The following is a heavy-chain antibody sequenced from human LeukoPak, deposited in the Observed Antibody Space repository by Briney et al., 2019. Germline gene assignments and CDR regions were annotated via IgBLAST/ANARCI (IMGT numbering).Heavy chain of an antibody. D-gene: IGHD4-11*01. CDR1: GFSFSSYK. CDR2: ISARGGSI. CDR3: ARAQNADSNWRRYFDY. V-gene: IGHV3-48*03. Sequence: GGSLRLSCTAPGFSFSSYKMNWVRQAPGKGLEWVSYISARGGSIFYADSVQGRFTISRDNAKRSLYLQMNSLRADDTAIYYCARAQNADSNWRRYFDYWGQGTLVTGSS. J-gene: IGHJ4*02.